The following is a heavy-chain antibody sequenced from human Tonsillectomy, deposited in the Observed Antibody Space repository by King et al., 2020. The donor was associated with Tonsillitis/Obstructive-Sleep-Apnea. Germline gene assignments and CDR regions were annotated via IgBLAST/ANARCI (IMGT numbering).Heavy chain of an antibody. V-gene: IGHV3-30*18. Sequence: VQLVESGGGVVQPGRSLRLSCAASGFTFSNYGMHWVRQAPGKGLEWVAVISHDGSNKYYADSVKGRFTISRDISKNTLYLQMNSLRAEDTAVYYCAKARGWGNYYYFGMDVWGQGTTVTVSS. CDR1: GFTFSNYG. J-gene: IGHJ6*02. D-gene: IGHD7-27*01. CDR2: ISHDGSNK. CDR3: AKARGWGNYYYFGMDV.